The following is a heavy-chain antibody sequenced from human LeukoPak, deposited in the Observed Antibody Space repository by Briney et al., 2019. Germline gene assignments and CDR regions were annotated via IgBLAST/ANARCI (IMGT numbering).Heavy chain of an antibody. Sequence: GESLKISCAASGFTFNNYAMSWVRQAPGKGLDWISGISSSGGTTYYADSVKGRFTISRDNSKNTLYLQMNSLRAEDTAIYYCAKGSIAAAGTWGQGTLVTVSS. CDR1: GFTFNNYA. CDR2: ISSSGGTT. CDR3: AKGSIAAAGT. D-gene: IGHD6-13*01. J-gene: IGHJ4*02. V-gene: IGHV3-23*01.